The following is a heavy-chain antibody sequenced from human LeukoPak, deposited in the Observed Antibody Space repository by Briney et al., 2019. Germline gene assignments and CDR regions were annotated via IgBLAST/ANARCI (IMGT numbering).Heavy chain of an antibody. CDR1: GGSISSYY. D-gene: IGHD3-9*01. CDR3: ARSAYYDILTGPQGDY. Sequence: SETLSLTCTVSGGSISSYYWSWLRQPPGKGLEWIGYIYYSGSTNYNPSLKSRVTISVDTSKNQFSLKLSSVTAADTAVYYCARSAYYDILTGPQGDYWGQGTLVTVSS. CDR2: IYYSGST. J-gene: IGHJ4*02. V-gene: IGHV4-59*12.